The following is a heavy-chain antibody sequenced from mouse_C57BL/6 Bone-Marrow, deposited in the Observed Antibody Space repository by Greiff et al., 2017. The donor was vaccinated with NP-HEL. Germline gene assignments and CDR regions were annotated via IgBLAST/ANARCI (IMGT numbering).Heavy chain of an antibody. CDR3: ARKGTGAPYYAMDD. CDR1: GYTFTDYN. J-gene: IGHJ4*01. CDR2: INPNNGGT. Sequence: VHLQQSGPELVKPGASVKMSCKASGYTFTDYNMHWVKQSHGKSLEWIGYINPNNGGTSYNQKFKGKATLTVNKSSSTAYMELRSLTSEDSAVYYCARKGTGAPYYAMDDWGQGTSVTVSS. V-gene: IGHV1-22*01. D-gene: IGHD4-1*01.